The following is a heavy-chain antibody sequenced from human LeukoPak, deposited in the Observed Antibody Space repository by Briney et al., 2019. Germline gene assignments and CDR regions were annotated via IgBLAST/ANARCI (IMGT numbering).Heavy chain of an antibody. CDR1: GLTVSVNF. V-gene: IGHV3-66*01. J-gene: IGHJ5*02. Sequence: GGSLRPSCVASGLTVSVNFMSWVRQAPGKGLEWVSLICGDGRTYYADSVKGRFTISRDNSKNTLSLQMNSLRLEDTAVYYCLGGTTVALPWGQGTLVTVSS. CDR3: LGGTTVALP. CDR2: ICGDGRT. D-gene: IGHD4-17*01.